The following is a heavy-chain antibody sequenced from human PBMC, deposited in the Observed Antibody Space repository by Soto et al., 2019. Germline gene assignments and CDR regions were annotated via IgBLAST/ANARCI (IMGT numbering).Heavy chain of an antibody. D-gene: IGHD3-10*01. CDR3: ALTYYYGSGTYYNVGNLYY. J-gene: IGHJ4*02. CDR2: ISASGGST. Sequence: PGGSLRLSFASSGLTFSTYAMSWFRRAPGKGLKWVSSISASGGSTYHAESVKGRFTISRDNSKNTLFLQMNSLRVDDTVLYYCALTYYYGSGTYYNVGNLYYWGQGT. V-gene: IGHV3-23*01. CDR1: GLTFSTYA.